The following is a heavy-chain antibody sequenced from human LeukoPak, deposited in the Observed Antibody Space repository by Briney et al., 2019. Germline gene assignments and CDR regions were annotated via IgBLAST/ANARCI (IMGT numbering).Heavy chain of an antibody. CDR1: GFTLTEFS. CDR2: FNPEDGET. J-gene: IGHJ5*02. Sequence: ASLKVSCTASGFTLTEFSMHWVRQAPGKGLEWVGGFNPEDGETIYAQKVKGRVTMTEDKSTDTAYMELSSLRSEDTAVYYCATGQLLWFGPWGQGSLVTVSS. V-gene: IGHV1-24*01. D-gene: IGHD2-2*01. CDR3: ATGQLLWFGP.